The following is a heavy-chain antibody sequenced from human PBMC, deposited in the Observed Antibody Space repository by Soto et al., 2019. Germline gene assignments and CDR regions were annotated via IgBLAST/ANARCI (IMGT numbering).Heavy chain of an antibody. V-gene: IGHV1-69*02. CDR2: IIPILGIA. CDR3: AITNSYYYDSSGYYYDY. D-gene: IGHD3-22*01. Sequence: SVKVSCKASGGTFSSYTISWVRQATGQGLEWMGRIIPILGIANYAQKFQGRVTITADKSTSTAYMELSSLRSEDTAVYYCAITNSYYYDSSGYYYDYWGQGTLVTVSS. J-gene: IGHJ4*02. CDR1: GGTFSSYT.